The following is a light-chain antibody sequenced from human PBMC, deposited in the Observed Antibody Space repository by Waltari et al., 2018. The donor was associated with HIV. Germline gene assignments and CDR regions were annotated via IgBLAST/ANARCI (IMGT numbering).Light chain of an antibody. CDR1: QALPTNR. Sequence: EIVLTQSPATLSVSPGERITIPCRASQALPTNRLAWYQQKPGQPPRLFLYGVSSRATDVSDRFSATGSGTEFTLTINRLEPEDFAVYYCQHYATSPPTCIFGQGTTLEI. V-gene: IGKV3-20*01. CDR3: QHYATSPPTCI. CDR2: GVS. J-gene: IGKJ2*02.